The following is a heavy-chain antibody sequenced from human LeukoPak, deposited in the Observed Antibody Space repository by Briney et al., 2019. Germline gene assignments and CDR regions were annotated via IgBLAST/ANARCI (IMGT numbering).Heavy chain of an antibody. CDR1: GFTFSSYS. J-gene: IGHJ6*02. CDR3: ASYYDFWSGYSASYGMDV. V-gene: IGHV3-21*01. CDR2: ISSSSSYI. Sequence: GGSLRLSCAASGFTFSSYSMNWVRQAPGKGLEWVSSISSSSSYIYYADSVKGRFTISRDNAKNSLYLQMNSLRAEDTAVYYCASYYDFWSGYSASYGMDVWGQGTTVTVSS. D-gene: IGHD3-3*01.